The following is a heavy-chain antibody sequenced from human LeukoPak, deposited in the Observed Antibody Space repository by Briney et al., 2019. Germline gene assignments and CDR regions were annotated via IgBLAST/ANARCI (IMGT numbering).Heavy chain of an antibody. Sequence: SVQVSCKASGGTFSSYAISWVRQAPGQGLEWMGGIIPIFGTANYAQKFQGRVTITADESTSTAYMELSSLRSEDTAVYYCARGPYSSGWSTIWGQGTLVTVSS. V-gene: IGHV1-69*13. CDR3: ARGPYSSGWSTI. J-gene: IGHJ4*02. CDR1: GGTFSSYA. CDR2: IIPIFGTA. D-gene: IGHD6-19*01.